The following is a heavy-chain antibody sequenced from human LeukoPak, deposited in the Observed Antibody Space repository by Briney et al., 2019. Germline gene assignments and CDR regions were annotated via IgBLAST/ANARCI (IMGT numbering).Heavy chain of an antibody. CDR2: INWNGGST. CDR1: GFTFDDYG. V-gene: IGHV3-20*04. Sequence: PGGSLRLSCAASGFTFDDYGMSWVRQAPGKGLEWVSGINWNGGSTGYADSVKGRFTISRDNAKNSLYLQMNSLRAEDTAVYYCARDRGSDYGPNWFDPWGQGTLVTVSS. D-gene: IGHD4-17*01. J-gene: IGHJ5*02. CDR3: ARDRGSDYGPNWFDP.